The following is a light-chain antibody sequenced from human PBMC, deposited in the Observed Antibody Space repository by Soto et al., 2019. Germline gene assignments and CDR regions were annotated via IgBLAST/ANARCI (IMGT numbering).Light chain of an antibody. CDR3: AAWDDSRGGV. Sequence: QSVLTQPPSASGTPGQRVTICCSGSSSNIESNYVYWCQQFPGTAPKLLIYRNSQRPSGVPDRFSGSKSGTSASLAISGLRSEEEADYYCAAWDDSRGGVFGTGTQLTVL. CDR1: SSNIESNY. V-gene: IGLV1-47*01. J-gene: IGLJ1*01. CDR2: RNS.